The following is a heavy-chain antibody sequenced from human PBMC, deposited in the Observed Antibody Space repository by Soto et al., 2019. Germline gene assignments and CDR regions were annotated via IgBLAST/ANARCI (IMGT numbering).Heavy chain of an antibody. CDR3: ARATGADKEDY. J-gene: IGHJ4*02. Sequence: EVQLVESGGGLVQPGGSLRLSCAASGFTFSMYWMSWVRQAPGKGLEWVANIKEDGSEKYYVDSVKGRFTISRDNAKNSLYLQMNSLRAGDTAVYYCARATGADKEDYWGQGTLVTVSS. V-gene: IGHV3-7*04. D-gene: IGHD3-10*01. CDR2: IKEDGSEK. CDR1: GFTFSMYW.